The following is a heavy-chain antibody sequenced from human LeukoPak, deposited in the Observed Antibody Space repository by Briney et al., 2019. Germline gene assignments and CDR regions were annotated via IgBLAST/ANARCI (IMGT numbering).Heavy chain of an antibody. V-gene: IGHV4-38-2*02. J-gene: IGHJ4*02. CDR1: GYSISSGYY. D-gene: IGHD2-2*01. Sequence: SETLSLTCTVSGYSISSGYYWGWIRQPPGKGLEWIASVYHGGNSYYDPSLKSRVTISVDTSKNQFSLKLSSVTAADTAVYYCAKGYCSSTSCPADYWGQGILVTVSS. CDR3: AKGYCSSTSCPADY. CDR2: VYHGGNS.